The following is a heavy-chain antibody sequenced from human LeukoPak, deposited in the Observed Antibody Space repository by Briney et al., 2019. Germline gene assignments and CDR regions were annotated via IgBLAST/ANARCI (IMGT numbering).Heavy chain of an antibody. CDR1: GGSISSSSYY. J-gene: IGHJ6*03. CDR2: IYTSGST. Sequence: SETLSLTCTVSGGSISSSSYYWGWIRQPPGKGLEWIGRIYTSGSTNYNPSLKSRATMSVDMSKNQFSLKLSSVTAADTAVYYCARGVVYSGSSMGYYYYYYYMDVWGKGTTVTISS. V-gene: IGHV4-61*05. D-gene: IGHD1-26*01. CDR3: ARGVVYSGSSMGYYYYYYYMDV.